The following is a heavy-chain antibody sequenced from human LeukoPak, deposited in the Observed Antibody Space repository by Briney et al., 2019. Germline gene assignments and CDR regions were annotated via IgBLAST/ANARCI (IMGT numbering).Heavy chain of an antibody. CDR2: IYYSGNT. V-gene: IGHV4-39*07. J-gene: IGHJ3*02. CDR1: GGSISSSSYY. D-gene: IGHD3-22*01. Sequence: PSETLPLTCTVYGGSISSSSYYWAWIRQPPGKGLEWIGSIYYSGNTYYKSSLKSRVTIAVDTSKNQFSLKLNSVTAADTAVYYCARESYYDSSGYSHDAFDIWGQGTMVTVSS. CDR3: ARESYYDSSGYSHDAFDI.